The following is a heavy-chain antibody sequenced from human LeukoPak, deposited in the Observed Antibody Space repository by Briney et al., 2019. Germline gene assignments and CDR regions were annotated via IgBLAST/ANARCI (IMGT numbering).Heavy chain of an antibody. CDR3: ARVQDIVVAPAGLDI. CDR2: IFLILGIA. CDR1: GGTFISYT. V-gene: IGHV1-69*10. Sequence: ASVRVSCKASGGTFISYTISWVPPAPGEGRGWMGGIFLILGIANYAQNFQGRVTITADKSTSTGYMELSSLTAEDTAVYYCARVQDIVVAPAGLDIWGQGTMVTVSS. D-gene: IGHD2-2*01. J-gene: IGHJ3*02.